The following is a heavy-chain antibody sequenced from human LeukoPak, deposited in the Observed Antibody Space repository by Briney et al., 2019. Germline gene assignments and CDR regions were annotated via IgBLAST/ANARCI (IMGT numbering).Heavy chain of an antibody. Sequence: GGSLRLSCAASGFIFNNYWMTWVRQTPGKGLEVVANLNLDGSVENYIDSVRVRFTISRDTAGYSLDLQMNSLRAEDTAVYYCVRDPGFSSFDYWGQGALVIVSS. J-gene: IGHJ4*02. D-gene: IGHD6-13*01. CDR2: LNLDGSVE. CDR3: VRDPGFSSFDY. V-gene: IGHV3-7*01. CDR1: GFIFNNYW.